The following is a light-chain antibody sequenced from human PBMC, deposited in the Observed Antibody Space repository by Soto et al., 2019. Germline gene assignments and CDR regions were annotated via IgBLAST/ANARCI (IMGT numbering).Light chain of an antibody. CDR3: QQRASALT. CDR1: QIVTSSQ. J-gene: IGKJ5*01. Sequence: EIVLTQSPGTLSLSPGEGVTLSFRAGQIVTSSQLAWYQQKPGQAPRLLVFGASSRVLGIPDRFSGSGSGTDFTLTISSLEPEDFAVYYCQQRASALTFGQGTRLEIK. CDR2: GAS. V-gene: IGKV3-20*01.